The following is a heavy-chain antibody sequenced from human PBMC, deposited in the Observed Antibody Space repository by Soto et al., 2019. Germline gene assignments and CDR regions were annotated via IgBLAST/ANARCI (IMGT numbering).Heavy chain of an antibody. J-gene: IGHJ4*02. D-gene: IGHD3-16*01. CDR3: ARGGQDVATIGSFDY. CDR1: GYTFTNYY. V-gene: IGHV1-46*01. CDR2: IHYSGATP. Sequence: QVQLVQSGAEVKRPGASVKVSCKASGYTFTNYYMHWVRQAPGQGLEWMGVIHYSGATPTYAQKFQGRVTMARDTSTSTVYVELSSLTSEDTAVYYCARGGQDVATIGSFDYWGQGTLVTVSS.